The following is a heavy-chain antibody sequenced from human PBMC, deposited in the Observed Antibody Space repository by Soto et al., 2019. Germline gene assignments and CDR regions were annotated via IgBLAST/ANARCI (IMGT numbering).Heavy chain of an antibody. CDR1: GYTFTGYY. V-gene: IGHV1-2*04. J-gene: IGHJ4*02. CDR2: INPNSGGT. CDR3: ARGFRYSSSWYFDD. Sequence: GASVKVSCKASGYTFTGYYMHWVRQAPGQGLEWMGWINPNSGGTNYAQKFQGWVTMTRDTSISTAYMELSRLRSDDTAVYYCARGFRYSSSWYFDDWGQGTLVTVSS. D-gene: IGHD6-13*01.